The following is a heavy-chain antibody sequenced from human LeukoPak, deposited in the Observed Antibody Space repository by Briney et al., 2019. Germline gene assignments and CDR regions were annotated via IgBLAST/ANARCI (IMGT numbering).Heavy chain of an antibody. CDR2: INPSGGST. V-gene: IGHV1-46*01. CDR3: ACLVSTVTTEIDY. CDR1: GYTFTSYY. Sequence: ASVKVSCKASGYTFTSYYMHWVRQAPGQGLEWMGIINPSGGSTSYAQKFQGRVTMTRDTSTSTVYMELSSLRSEDTAVYYCACLVSTVTTEIDYWAREPWSPSPQ. J-gene: IGHJ4*02. D-gene: IGHD4-17*01.